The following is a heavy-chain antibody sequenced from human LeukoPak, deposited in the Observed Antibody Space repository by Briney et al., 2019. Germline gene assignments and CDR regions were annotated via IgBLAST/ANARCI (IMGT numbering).Heavy chain of an antibody. CDR3: ARSRCSTSTSCYYFFFFDS. J-gene: IGHJ4*02. Sequence: ASVKVSCKASGYTFTSYGFSWVRQAPGQGLEWMGWISAYNGNTRYAQNLQGRVTMTTDSSSSTTYMELRSLRSDDTAVYYCARSRCSTSTSCYYFFFFDSWGQGTLVTVSS. D-gene: IGHD2-2*01. V-gene: IGHV1-18*01. CDR2: ISAYNGNT. CDR1: GYTFTSYG.